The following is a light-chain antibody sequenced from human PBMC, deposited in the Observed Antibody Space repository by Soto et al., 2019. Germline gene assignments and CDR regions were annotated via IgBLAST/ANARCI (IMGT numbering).Light chain of an antibody. J-gene: IGKJ5*01. Sequence: EIVLTHSPGTLSLSPGERATLSCRASQSVSSSYLAWYQQKPGQAPRLLIYGASSRATGIPDRFSGSGSGTDFTLTISRLEPEDFAXXYYQQYGSSSTFGQGTRLEIK. V-gene: IGKV3-20*01. CDR2: GAS. CDR3: QQYGSSST. CDR1: QSVSSSY.